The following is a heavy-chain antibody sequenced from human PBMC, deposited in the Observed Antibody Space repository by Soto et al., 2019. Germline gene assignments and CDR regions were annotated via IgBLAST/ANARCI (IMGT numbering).Heavy chain of an antibody. V-gene: IGHV3-23*01. Sequence: GRSLRLSCAASGFTFSSYAMSWVRQAPGKGLEWVSSITSTGDRAYYADSVKGRFTVSRDNSKNTLYLQMNSLRAEDTAVYYCATYYMVTRSPFDYWGQGTLVTVSS. J-gene: IGHJ4*02. D-gene: IGHD5-18*01. CDR2: ITSTGDRA. CDR1: GFTFSSYA. CDR3: ATYYMVTRSPFDY.